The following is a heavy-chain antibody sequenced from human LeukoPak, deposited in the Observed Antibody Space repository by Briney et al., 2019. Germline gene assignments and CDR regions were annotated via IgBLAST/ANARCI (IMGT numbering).Heavy chain of an antibody. J-gene: IGHJ4*02. CDR3: ARARKLRLGELSSDY. CDR1: GYTFTGYY. D-gene: IGHD3-16*02. Sequence: ASVKVSCKASGYTFTGYYMHWVRQAPGQGLEWMGRINPNSGGTNYAQKFQGRVTMTRDTSISTAYMELSRLRSDDTAVYYCARARKLRLGELSSDYWGQGTLVTVSS. V-gene: IGHV1-2*06. CDR2: INPNSGGT.